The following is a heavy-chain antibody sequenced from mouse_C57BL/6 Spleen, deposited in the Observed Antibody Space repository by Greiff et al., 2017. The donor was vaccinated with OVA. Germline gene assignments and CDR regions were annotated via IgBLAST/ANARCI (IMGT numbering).Heavy chain of an antibody. V-gene: IGHV10-1*01. J-gene: IGHJ4*01. D-gene: IGHD2-4*01. CDR3: VRPDDDGAMDY. Sequence: EVQLVESGGGLVQPKGSLKLSCAASGFSFNTYAMNWVRQAPGKGLEWVARIRSKSNNYATYYADSVKDRFTISRDDSESMLYLQMNNLKTEDTAMYYCVRPDDDGAMDYWGQGTSVTVSS. CDR2: IRSKSNNYAT. CDR1: GFSFNTYA.